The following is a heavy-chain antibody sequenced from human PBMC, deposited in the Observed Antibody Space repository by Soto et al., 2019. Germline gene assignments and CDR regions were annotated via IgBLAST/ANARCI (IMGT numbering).Heavy chain of an antibody. Sequence: ASVKVSCKASGFTFTSSAVQWVRQARGQRLEWIGWIVVGSGNTNYAQKFQERVTITRDMSTSTAYMELSSLRSEDTAVYYCAAGRLKYYDFWSGQNWFDPWGQGTLVTVSS. CDR2: IVVGSGNT. CDR3: AAGRLKYYDFWSGQNWFDP. V-gene: IGHV1-58*01. CDR1: GFTFTSSA. J-gene: IGHJ5*02. D-gene: IGHD3-3*01.